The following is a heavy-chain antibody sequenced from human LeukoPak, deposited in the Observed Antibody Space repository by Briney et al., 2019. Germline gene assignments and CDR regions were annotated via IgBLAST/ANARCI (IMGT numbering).Heavy chain of an antibody. Sequence: GGSLRLSCADSGFTFSSYWMHWVRQAPGKGLVWVSRINSDGSSTSYADSVKGRFTISRDNAKNTLYLQMNSLRAEDTAVYYCAREPTSTDAFDIWGQGTMVTVSS. CDR3: AREPTSTDAFDI. V-gene: IGHV3-74*01. D-gene: IGHD3-16*01. CDR2: INSDGSST. CDR1: GFTFSSYW. J-gene: IGHJ3*02.